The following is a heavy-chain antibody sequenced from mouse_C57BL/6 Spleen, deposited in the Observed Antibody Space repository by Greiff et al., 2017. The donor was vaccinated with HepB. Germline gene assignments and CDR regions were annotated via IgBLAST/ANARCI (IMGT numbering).Heavy chain of an antibody. J-gene: IGHJ4*01. Sequence: EVMLVESGTVLARPGASVKMSCKTSGYTFTSYWMHWVKQRPGQGLEWIGAIYPGNSDTSYNQKFKGKAKLTAVTSASTAYMELSSLTNEDSAVYYCTRDYGSRLYAMDYWGQGTSVTVSS. V-gene: IGHV1-5*01. CDR2: IYPGNSDT. CDR3: TRDYGSRLYAMDY. D-gene: IGHD1-1*01. CDR1: GYTFTSYW.